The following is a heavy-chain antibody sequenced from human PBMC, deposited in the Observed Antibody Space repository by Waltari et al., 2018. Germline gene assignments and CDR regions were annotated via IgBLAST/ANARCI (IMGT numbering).Heavy chain of an antibody. CDR3: ARDTAFGWS. D-gene: IGHD6-19*01. CDR2: ISSNGQTV. V-gene: IGHV3-48*03. CDR1: GITFSSYE. J-gene: IGHJ5*02. Sequence: EVELVESGGGWVQPGRSLRLSCVASGITFSSYEMNWVRQAPGKGLEWVSYISSNGQTVYYADSVKGRFAISRDNTKNSLYLQMNSLRVEDSALYYCARDTAFGWSWGQGTLVTVSS.